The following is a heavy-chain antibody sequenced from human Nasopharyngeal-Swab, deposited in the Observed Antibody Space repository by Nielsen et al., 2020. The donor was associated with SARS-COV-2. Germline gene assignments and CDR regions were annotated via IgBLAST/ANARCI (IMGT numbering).Heavy chain of an antibody. CDR3: VGSSWYGDYYYYYGMDV. CDR2: IYYSGST. D-gene: IGHD6-13*01. V-gene: IGHV4-39*07. CDR1: GGSISSSSYY. Sequence: GSLRLSCTVSGGSISSSSYYWGWIRQPPGKGLEWIGSIYYSGSTYYNPSLKSRVTISVDTSKNQFSLKLSSVTAADTAVYYCVGSSWYGDYYYYYGMDVWGQWTTVTVSS. J-gene: IGHJ6*02.